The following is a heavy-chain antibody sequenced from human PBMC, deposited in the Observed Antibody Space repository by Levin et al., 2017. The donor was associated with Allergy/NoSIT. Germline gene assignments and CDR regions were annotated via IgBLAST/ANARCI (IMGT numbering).Heavy chain of an antibody. V-gene: IGHV4-39*01. CDR1: GESISSSRYS. CDR2: IYYGGST. Sequence: PSETLSLTCTVSGESISSSRYSWGWIRQPPGKGLEWIGSIYYGGSTFYNPSLKSRLIISVDTSKNQFSLRLNSVTAADTAVYYCARHDYYKYDSSSYLNFFDYWGQGTLVTVSS. J-gene: IGHJ4*02. CDR3: ARHDYYKYDSSSYLNFFDY. D-gene: IGHD3-22*01.